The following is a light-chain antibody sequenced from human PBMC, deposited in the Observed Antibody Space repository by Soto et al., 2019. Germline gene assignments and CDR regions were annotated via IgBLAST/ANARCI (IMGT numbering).Light chain of an antibody. CDR1: QSVSSN. J-gene: IGKJ2*01. CDR2: GAS. V-gene: IGKV3-15*01. Sequence: ELVMTQSPATLSVSPGERATVSCRASQSVSSNLAWYQQKPGQAPRLLIYGASTRATGIPARFSGSGSGTEFTLTIGSLQSEEFAVYSCQQYNNWPRTFGQGTKLEIK. CDR3: QQYNNWPRT.